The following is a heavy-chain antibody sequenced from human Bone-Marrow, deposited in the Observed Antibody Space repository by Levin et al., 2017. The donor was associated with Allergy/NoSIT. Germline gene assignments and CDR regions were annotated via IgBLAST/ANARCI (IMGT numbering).Heavy chain of an antibody. CDR3: EALGRYSGYDPQYNIDV. CDR2: IVVGSGNT. Sequence: KISCKASGFTFTKSTVQWVRQTRGQGLEWVGWIVVGSGNTKSAQKFQERVTITRDTSTSAVYLALSSLRSDDTADYYSEALGRYSGYDPQYNIDVWGQGTTVTVSS. D-gene: IGHD5-12*01. V-gene: IGHV1-58*01. CDR1: GFTFTKST. J-gene: IGHJ6*02.